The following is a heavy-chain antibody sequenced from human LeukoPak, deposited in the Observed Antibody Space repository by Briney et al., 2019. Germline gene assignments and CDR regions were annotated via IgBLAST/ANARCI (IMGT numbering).Heavy chain of an antibody. CDR1: GFTFSSYW. J-gene: IGHJ4*02. CDR2: INTDGSST. V-gene: IGHV3-74*01. Sequence: PGGSLRLSCAASGFTFSSYWMHWVRQAPGKGLVWVSRINTDGSSTNYADSVEGRFTISRDNAKNTLYLQMNSLRAEDTAVYYCGRDLRGVQLGFWGQGALVTVSS. CDR3: GRDLRGVQLGF. D-gene: IGHD5-18*01.